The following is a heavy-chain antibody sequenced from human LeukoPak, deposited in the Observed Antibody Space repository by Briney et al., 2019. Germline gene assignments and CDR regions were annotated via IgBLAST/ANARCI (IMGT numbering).Heavy chain of an antibody. Sequence: PSETLSLTCTVSGGSISSYYWSWIRQPAGKGLEWIGRIYTSGSTNYNPSLKSRVTMSVDTSKNQFSLKLSSVTAADTAVYYCARTSVAGSRLVGPNWFDPWGQGTLVTVSS. J-gene: IGHJ5*02. D-gene: IGHD6-19*01. CDR1: GGSISSYY. CDR3: ARTSVAGSRLVGPNWFDP. V-gene: IGHV4-4*07. CDR2: IYTSGST.